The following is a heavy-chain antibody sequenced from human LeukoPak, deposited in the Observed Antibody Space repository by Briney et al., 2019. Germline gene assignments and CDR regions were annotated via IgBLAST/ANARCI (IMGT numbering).Heavy chain of an antibody. CDR2: ISGSGGST. CDR1: GFTFSSYA. CDR3: ARGAMVRGVPSVGLFDY. J-gene: IGHJ4*02. D-gene: IGHD3-10*01. V-gene: IGHV3-23*01. Sequence: GGSLRLSCAASGFTFSSYAMSWVRQAPGKGLEWVLAISGSGGSTYYADSVKGRFTISRDNSKNTLYLQMNSLRAEDTAVYYCARGAMVRGVPSVGLFDYWGQGTLVTVSS.